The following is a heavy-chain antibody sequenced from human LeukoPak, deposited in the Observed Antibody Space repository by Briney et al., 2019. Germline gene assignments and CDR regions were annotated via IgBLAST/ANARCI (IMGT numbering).Heavy chain of an antibody. D-gene: IGHD2-2*01. CDR1: GGSISSYY. CDR3: ARYCSSTICSDVGAFDI. Sequence: SETLSLTCTVSGGSISSYYWSWIRQPPGTGLESIGYIYYSGSTNYNPSLKSRVTISVDTSKNQFSLNLSSVTAADTAVYYCARYCSSTICSDVGAFDIWGQGTMVTVSS. J-gene: IGHJ3*02. V-gene: IGHV4-59*01. CDR2: IYYSGST.